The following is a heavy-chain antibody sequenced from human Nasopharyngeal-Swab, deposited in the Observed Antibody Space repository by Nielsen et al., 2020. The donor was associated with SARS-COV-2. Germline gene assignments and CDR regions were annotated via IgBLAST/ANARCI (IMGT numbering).Heavy chain of an antibody. J-gene: IGHJ6*02. D-gene: IGHD2/OR15-2a*01. V-gene: IGHV7-4-1*01. CDR2: INTNAGTA. CDR3: ARDTWDV. CDR1: GYTFSKYA. Sequence: ASVKVSCKASGYTFSKYAINWVRQAPGQGLEWMGWINTNAGTATYVQDFTGRFVFSLDTSVSTAYLQIDSLRTEDSAVFYCARDTWDVWGQGTTVTVSS.